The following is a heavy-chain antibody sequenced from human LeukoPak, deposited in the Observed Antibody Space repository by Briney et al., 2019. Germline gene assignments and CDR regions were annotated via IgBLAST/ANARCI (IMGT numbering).Heavy chain of an antibody. Sequence: GGSLRLSCAASGFIFNDYYMSWIRQAPGKGLEWVSYISSSGSTIYYADSVKGRFTISRDNAKNSLYLQMNSLRAEDTAVYYCARGTDGYNYVPVDWGRGTLVTVSS. V-gene: IGHV3-11*04. CDR3: ARGTDGYNYVPVD. D-gene: IGHD5-24*01. CDR1: GFIFNDYY. J-gene: IGHJ4*02. CDR2: ISSSGSTI.